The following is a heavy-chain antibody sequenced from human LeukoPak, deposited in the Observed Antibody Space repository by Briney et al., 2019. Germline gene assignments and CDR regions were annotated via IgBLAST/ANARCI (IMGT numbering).Heavy chain of an antibody. J-gene: IGHJ3*02. CDR3: AISVIHDAFDI. Sequence: PSETLSLTCTVSGGSISSGSYFWSWIRQPAGKGMEWIGRIHTNGITSYNPSLKSRVTISIDTSKNQFSLKVSSVTAADTAVYYCAISVIHDAFDIWGQGTMVTVSS. CDR2: IHTNGIT. D-gene: IGHD2-21*01. CDR1: GGSISSGSYF. V-gene: IGHV4-61*02.